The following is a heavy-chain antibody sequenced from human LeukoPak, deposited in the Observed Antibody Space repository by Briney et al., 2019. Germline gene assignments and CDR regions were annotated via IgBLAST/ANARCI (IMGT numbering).Heavy chain of an antibody. Sequence: RPGGSLRLSCAASGFTFSSYGMHWVRQAPGKGLGWVAFIRYDGSNKYYADSVKGRFTISRDNSKNTLYLQMNSLRAEDTAVYYCAKPMTTVTTSFDYWGQGTLVTVSS. CDR1: GFTFSSYG. D-gene: IGHD4-17*01. V-gene: IGHV3-30*02. CDR2: IRYDGSNK. CDR3: AKPMTTVTTSFDY. J-gene: IGHJ4*02.